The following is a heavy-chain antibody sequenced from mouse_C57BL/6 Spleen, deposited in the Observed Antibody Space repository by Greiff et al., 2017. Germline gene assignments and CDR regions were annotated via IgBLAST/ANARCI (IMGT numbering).Heavy chain of an antibody. CDR3: AGLTVTTGVDRYWDV. D-gene: IGHD1-1*01. J-gene: IGHJ1*03. CDR1: GYTFTSYW. V-gene: IGHV1-50*01. CDR2: IDPSDSYT. Sequence: QVQLQQPGAELVKPGASVKLSCKASGYTFTSYWMQWVKQRPGQGLEWIGEIDPSDSYTNYNPTFKGKGTLTVDTSSSTAYMQLSSRTSEDYAVYYCAGLTVTTGVDRYWDVWGTGTTVTVSS.